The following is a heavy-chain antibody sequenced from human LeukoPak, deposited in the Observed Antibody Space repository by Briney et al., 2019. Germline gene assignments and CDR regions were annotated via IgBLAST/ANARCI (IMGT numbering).Heavy chain of an antibody. Sequence: RPGGSLRLSRAASGFTFSSYWMHWVRQAPGKGLVWVSRINSDGSSTSYADSVKGRFTISRDNAKNTLYLQMNSLRAEDTAVYYCARHYGSGSYELDYWGQGTLVTVSS. CDR1: GFTFSSYW. D-gene: IGHD3-10*01. J-gene: IGHJ4*02. CDR3: ARHYGSGSYELDY. CDR2: INSDGSST. V-gene: IGHV3-74*01.